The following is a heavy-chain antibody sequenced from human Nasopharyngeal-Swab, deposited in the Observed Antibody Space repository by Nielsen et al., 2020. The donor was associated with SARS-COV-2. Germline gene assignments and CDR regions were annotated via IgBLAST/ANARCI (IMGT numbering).Heavy chain of an antibody. D-gene: IGHD1-20*01. CDR3: AREVGNWRPLDS. Sequence: SETLSLTCAVYGGSFSGYYWSWIRQPPGKGLEWIGEINHSGSTNYNPSLKSRVTISVDTSKNQFSLKLSSVTAADTAVYYCAREVGNWRPLDSWGPGTLVAVSS. CDR1: GGSFSGYY. CDR2: INHSGST. V-gene: IGHV4-34*01. J-gene: IGHJ4*02.